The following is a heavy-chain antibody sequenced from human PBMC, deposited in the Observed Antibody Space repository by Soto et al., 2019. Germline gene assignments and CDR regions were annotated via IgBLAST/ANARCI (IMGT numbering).Heavy chain of an antibody. CDR2: INHSGTT. CDR3: ARRYCSDSYCSYFDY. Sequence: QVQLQQWGAGLLKPSETLSLTCAVYGGSVSGYFWSWIRQPPGKGLEWIGKINHSGTTSYSPSLDSRVTTSVYTSKNQFSLRLSSVTAADTAIYYCARRYCSDSYCSYFDYWGRGTLVTVSS. V-gene: IGHV4-34*02. J-gene: IGHJ4*02. D-gene: IGHD2-15*01. CDR1: GGSVSGYF.